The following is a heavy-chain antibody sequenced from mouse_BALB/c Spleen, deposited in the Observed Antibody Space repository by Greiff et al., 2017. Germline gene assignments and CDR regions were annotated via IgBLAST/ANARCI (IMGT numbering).Heavy chain of an antibody. CDR1: GYTFTDYN. J-gene: IGHJ1*01. D-gene: IGHD1-1*01. CDR2: INPNYDST. Sequence: VQLQQFGAELVKPGASVKISCKASGYTFTDYNMDWVKQSHGQSLEWIGDINPNYDSTSYNQKFKGKATLTVDKSSSTAYMELRSLTSEDTAVYYYARSSYGSGDWYFDVWGAGTTVTVSS. CDR3: ARSSYGSGDWYFDV. V-gene: IGHV1-18*01.